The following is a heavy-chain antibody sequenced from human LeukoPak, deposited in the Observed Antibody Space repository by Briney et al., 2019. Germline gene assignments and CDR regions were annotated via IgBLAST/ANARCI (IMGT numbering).Heavy chain of an antibody. D-gene: IGHD5-12*01. CDR2: ISYDGSNK. CDR3: ARDFVSGYDLTRLDY. V-gene: IGHV3-30-3*01. J-gene: IGHJ4*02. Sequence: QPGGSLRISCAASGFSFSSYAMSWVRQAPGKGLEWVAVISYDGSNKYYADSVKGRFTISRDNSKNTLYLQMNSLRAEDTAVYYCARDFVSGYDLTRLDYWGQGTLVTVSS. CDR1: GFSFSSYA.